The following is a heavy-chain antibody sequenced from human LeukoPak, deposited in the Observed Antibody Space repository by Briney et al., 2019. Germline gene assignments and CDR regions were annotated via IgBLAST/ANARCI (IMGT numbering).Heavy chain of an antibody. D-gene: IGHD2/OR15-2a*01. CDR3: ARDQNSRYNWFDP. V-gene: IGHV1-2*02. CDR2: INPNSGGT. J-gene: IGHJ5*02. CDR1: GYTFTGYY. Sequence: SVKVSCKASGYTFTGYYMHWVRQAPGQGLEWMGWINPNSGGTNYAQKFQGRVTMTRDTSISTAYMELSRLSSVTAADTAVYYCARDQNSRYNWFDPWGQGTLVTVSS.